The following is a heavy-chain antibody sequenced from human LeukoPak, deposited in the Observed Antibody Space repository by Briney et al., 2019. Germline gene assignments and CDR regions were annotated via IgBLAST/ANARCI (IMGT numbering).Heavy chain of an antibody. CDR2: IIPILGIA. D-gene: IGHD1-26*01. J-gene: IGHJ6*02. CDR3: ARVVKTIVGATYYYYGMDV. Sequence: GASVKVSCRASGGTFSSYAISWVRQAPGQGLEWMGRIIPILGIANYAQKFQGRVTITADKSTSTAYMELSSLRSEDTAVYYCARVVKTIVGATYYYYGMDVWGQGTTVTVSS. V-gene: IGHV1-69*04. CDR1: GGTFSSYA.